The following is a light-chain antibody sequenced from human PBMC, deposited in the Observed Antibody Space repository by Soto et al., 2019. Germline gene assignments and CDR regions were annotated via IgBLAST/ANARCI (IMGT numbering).Light chain of an antibody. J-gene: IGKJ4*01. V-gene: IGKV3-11*01. CDR1: QSVGGY. Sequence: EMVLTQSPATLSLSPGERATLSCRASQSVGGYLDWYQQKPGQAPRLLIYDASNRASGIPASFSGSGSVTDFTLTIRSLEPEDLAVSYCHQRSNWPPLNFGGGTKVEIK. CDR2: DAS. CDR3: HQRSNWPPLN.